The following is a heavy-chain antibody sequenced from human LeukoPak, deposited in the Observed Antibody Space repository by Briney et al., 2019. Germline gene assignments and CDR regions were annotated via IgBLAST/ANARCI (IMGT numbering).Heavy chain of an antibody. D-gene: IGHD5-18*01. CDR3: ATGYTYGTDAFDI. Sequence: GGSLRLSCAASGFTFSNYWMTWVRQAPGKGLEWVANIKRDGSDKYYVDSVKGRFTISRNNAKNSLFLLMNSLRAEDTALYYCATGYTYGTDAFDIWGQGTMVTVSS. CDR2: IKRDGSDK. J-gene: IGHJ3*02. V-gene: IGHV3-7*05. CDR1: GFTFSNYW.